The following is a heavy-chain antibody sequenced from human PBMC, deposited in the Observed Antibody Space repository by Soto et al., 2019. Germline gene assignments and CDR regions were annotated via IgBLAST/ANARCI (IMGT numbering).Heavy chain of an antibody. CDR1: GYTFTSYD. J-gene: IGHJ6*02. CDR3: ARGDNWNYYYYYGMDV. V-gene: IGHV1-8*01. D-gene: IGHD1-20*01. CDR2: MNPNSDNT. Sequence: ASVKVSCKASGYTFTSYDINWVRQATGQGLEWMGWMNPNSDNTGYAQKFQGRVTMTRNTSISTAYMELSSLRSEDTAVYYCARGDNWNYYYYYGMDVWGQGTTVTVSS.